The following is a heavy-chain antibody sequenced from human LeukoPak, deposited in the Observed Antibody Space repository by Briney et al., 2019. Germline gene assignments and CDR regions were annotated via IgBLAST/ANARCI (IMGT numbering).Heavy chain of an antibody. Sequence: GASVKVSCKAFGYSLTNYYVDLVRQAPGQGLEWMGEINPSGGSTSYAQKFQGRITVTRDTYTNTVYMDLSSLRSEDTATYYCARGAPTTRIGAGRFDYWGQGSLLTVAS. J-gene: IGHJ4*02. V-gene: IGHV1-46*01. CDR2: INPSGGST. CDR3: ARGAPTTRIGAGRFDY. D-gene: IGHD5-12*01. CDR1: GYSLTNYY.